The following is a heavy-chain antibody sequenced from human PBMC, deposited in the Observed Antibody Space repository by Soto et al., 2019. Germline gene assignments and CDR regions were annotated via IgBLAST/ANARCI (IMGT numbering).Heavy chain of an antibody. CDR1: GGSISSGGYY. CDR2: IYYSGST. J-gene: IGHJ3*02. Sequence: QVQLQGSGPGLVKPSQTLSLTCTVSGGSISSGGYYWSWIRQHPGKGLEWIGYIYYSGSTYYNPSLKSRVTISVDTSKNQFSLKLSSVTAADTAVYYCARDYGDYVSSAFDIWGQGTMVTVSS. CDR3: ARDYGDYVSSAFDI. D-gene: IGHD4-17*01. V-gene: IGHV4-31*03.